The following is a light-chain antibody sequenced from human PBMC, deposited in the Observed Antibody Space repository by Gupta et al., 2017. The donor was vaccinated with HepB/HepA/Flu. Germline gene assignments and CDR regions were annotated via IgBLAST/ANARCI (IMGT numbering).Light chain of an antibody. CDR1: QSVNVY. CDR3: QQRSHWCS. Sequence: EIVLTQSPATLSLSPGERATLSCRASQSVNVYLNWYQQRPGQPPRLLIYDASNRATGIPARFSGSGSGTDFTLTISSRAPEDSAVYYFQQRSHWCSFGQGTKMEIK. J-gene: IGKJ2*04. V-gene: IGKV3-11*01. CDR2: DAS.